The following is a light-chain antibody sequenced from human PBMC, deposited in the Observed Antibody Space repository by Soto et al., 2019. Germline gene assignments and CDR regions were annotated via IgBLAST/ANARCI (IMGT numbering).Light chain of an antibody. V-gene: IGKV3-11*01. J-gene: IGKJ2*01. CDR2: DVS. Sequence: DIVLTQSPGTLSLSPGERATLSCRAGQSVRSSYLAWYQQKPGQAPRLLIYDVSNRAAGIPARFSGSGSGTDFTLTISSLEPEDFAVYHCLQRTDWPPVYTFGQGTKVDIK. CDR3: LQRTDWPPVYT. CDR1: QSVRSSY.